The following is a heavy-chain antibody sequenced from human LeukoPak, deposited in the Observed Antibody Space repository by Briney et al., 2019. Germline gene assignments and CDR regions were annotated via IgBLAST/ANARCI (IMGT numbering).Heavy chain of an antibody. D-gene: IGHD2-8*02. CDR3: ARDETGVGSGGIDF. V-gene: IGHV3-30*04. CDR1: GFTFSSYA. J-gene: IGHJ4*02. Sequence: GGSLRLSCAASGFTFSSYAMHWVRQAPGKGPEWVAVISYDGSNKYYADSVKGRFTISRDNSKNTLYLQMNSLRAEDTAVYHCARDETGVGSGGIDFWGQGTLVTVSS. CDR2: ISYDGSNK.